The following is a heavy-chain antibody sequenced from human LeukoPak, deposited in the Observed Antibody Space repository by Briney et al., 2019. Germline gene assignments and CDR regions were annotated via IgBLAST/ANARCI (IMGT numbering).Heavy chain of an antibody. CDR1: GGTFSSYA. V-gene: IGHV1-69*04. D-gene: IGHD2-15*01. CDR2: IIPILGIA. Sequence: SVKVSCKASGGTFSSYAISWVRQAPGQGLEWMGRIIPILGIANYAQKFQGRVTITADKSTSTAYMELSSLRSEDTAVYYCARDQGVVVVVAFDYWGQGTLVTVSS. CDR3: ARDQGVVVVVAFDY. J-gene: IGHJ4*02.